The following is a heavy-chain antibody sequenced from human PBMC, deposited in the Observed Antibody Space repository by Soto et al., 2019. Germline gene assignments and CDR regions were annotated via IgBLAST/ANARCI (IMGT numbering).Heavy chain of an antibody. J-gene: IGHJ6*02. Sequence: SVKVSCKASGYTFTSYDINWVRQATGQGLEWMGWMNPNSGNTGYAQKFQGRVTMTRNTSISTAYMELSSLRSEDTAVYYCATGVMITFGGKGGYYYGMDVWGQGTTVTVSS. V-gene: IGHV1-8*01. CDR2: MNPNSGNT. CDR1: GYTFTSYD. CDR3: ATGVMITFGGKGGYYYGMDV. D-gene: IGHD3-16*01.